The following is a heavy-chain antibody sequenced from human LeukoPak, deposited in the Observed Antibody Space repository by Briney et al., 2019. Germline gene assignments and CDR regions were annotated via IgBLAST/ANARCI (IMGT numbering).Heavy chain of an antibody. CDR2: ISGSGGST. D-gene: IGHD6-19*01. CDR3: AARERIAVAGRFDY. CDR1: GLLFSSYA. J-gene: IGHJ4*02. V-gene: IGHV3-23*01. Sequence: GGSLTLFCALSGLLFSSYAVRWARHAPGKGRECLSAISGSGGSTDYSASVKGRCTISTDNTKNTLYLQMNNLRAEDTAVYYCAARERIAVAGRFDYWGQRTLVTVSS.